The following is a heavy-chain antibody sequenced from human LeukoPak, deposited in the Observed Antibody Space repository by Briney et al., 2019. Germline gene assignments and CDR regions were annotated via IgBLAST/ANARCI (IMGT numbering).Heavy chain of an antibody. V-gene: IGHV4-39*07. D-gene: IGHD2-15*01. Sequence: PSETLSLTCSASGDSISSSSYFWGWIRQSPGQGLEWIGTSYYTGNTYYNPSLKSRVTISLDTSRNQFSPRLSSVNVADTALYYCARMRSYWYFDVWGRGTLVAVSS. CDR2: SYYTGNT. CDR1: GDSISSSSYF. J-gene: IGHJ2*01. CDR3: ARMRSYWYFDV.